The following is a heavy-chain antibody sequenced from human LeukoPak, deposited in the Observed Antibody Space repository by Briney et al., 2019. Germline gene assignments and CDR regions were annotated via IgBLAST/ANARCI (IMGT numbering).Heavy chain of an antibody. Sequence: PGGSLRLSCAASGFTFSDYYMSWIRQAPGKGLEWVSYISSSGSNRYYADSVKGRFTISRDNAKNSAYLQMNSLRAEDTAVYYCARDLMIVMVEEEGSADYWGQGTLVTVSS. CDR1: GFTFSDYY. V-gene: IGHV3-11*04. J-gene: IGHJ4*02. CDR2: ISSSGSNR. D-gene: IGHD3-22*01. CDR3: ARDLMIVMVEEEGSADY.